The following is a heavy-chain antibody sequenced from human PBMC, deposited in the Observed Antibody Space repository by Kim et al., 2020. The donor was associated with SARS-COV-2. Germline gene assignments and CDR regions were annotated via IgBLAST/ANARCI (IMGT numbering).Heavy chain of an antibody. J-gene: IGHJ5*02. CDR2: ISSNGGST. D-gene: IGHD5-12*01. CDR1: GFTFSSYA. V-gene: IGHV3-64D*09. Sequence: GGSLRLSCSASGFTFSSYAMHWVRQAPGKGLEYVSAISSNGGSTYYADSVKGRFTISRDNSKNTLYLQMSSLRAEDTAVYYCVNLNVDNQNWFDPWGQGTLVTVSS. CDR3: VNLNVDNQNWFDP.